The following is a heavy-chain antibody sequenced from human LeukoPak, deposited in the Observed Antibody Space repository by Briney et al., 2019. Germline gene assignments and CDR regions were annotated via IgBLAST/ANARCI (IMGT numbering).Heavy chain of an antibody. CDR2: IYPGDSDT. V-gene: IGHV5-51*01. CDR3: ARHGSDCSGGSCYPGNFDY. J-gene: IGHJ4*02. D-gene: IGHD2-15*01. Sequence: GESLKISCKGSGYSFTSYWIGWVRQMPGKGLEWMGIIYPGDSDTRYSPSFQGQVTISADKSISTAYLQWSSLKASDTAMYYCARHGSDCSGGSCYPGNFDYWGQGTLVTVSS. CDR1: GYSFTSYW.